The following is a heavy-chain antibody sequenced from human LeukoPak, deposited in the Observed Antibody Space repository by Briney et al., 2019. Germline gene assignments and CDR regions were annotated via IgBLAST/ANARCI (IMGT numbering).Heavy chain of an antibody. CDR1: GFTFSSYS. V-gene: IGHV3-48*01. D-gene: IGHD3-3*01. CDR2: ISSSSSTI. CDR3: ARDRYDFWSGYYPNYFDY. J-gene: IGHJ4*02. Sequence: QAGGSLRLSCAASGFTFSSYSMNWVRQAPGKGLEWVPYISSSSSTIYYADSVKGRLTISRDNAKNSLYLQMNSLRAEDTAVYYCARDRYDFWSGYYPNYFDYWGQGTLVTVSS.